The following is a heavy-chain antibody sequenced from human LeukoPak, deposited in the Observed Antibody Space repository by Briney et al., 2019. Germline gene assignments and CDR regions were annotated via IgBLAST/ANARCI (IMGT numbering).Heavy chain of an antibody. CDR2: IYTSGST. CDR1: GGSISSGSYY. J-gene: IGHJ4*02. Sequence: PSETLSLTSTVSGGSISSGSYYWSWIRQPAGKGLEWIGRIYTSGSTNYNPSLKSRVTISVDTSKNQFSLKLSSVTAADTAVYYCARRGAAGTLLDYWGQGTLVTVSS. D-gene: IGHD6-13*01. CDR3: ARRGAAGTLLDY. V-gene: IGHV4-61*02.